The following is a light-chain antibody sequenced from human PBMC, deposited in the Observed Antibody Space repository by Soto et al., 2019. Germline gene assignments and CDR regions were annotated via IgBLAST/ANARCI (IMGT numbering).Light chain of an antibody. CDR1: QSISSW. V-gene: IGKV1-5*01. J-gene: IGKJ1*01. CDR3: QQYNSDSWT. Sequence: DIQMIQSPSTLSASVGDRVTITCRASQSISSWLAWYQQKPGKAPKLLIYDASTLQSGVPPRFSGSGSATEFTLTISSLQPDDFATYYCQQYNSDSWTFGQGTKVEIK. CDR2: DAS.